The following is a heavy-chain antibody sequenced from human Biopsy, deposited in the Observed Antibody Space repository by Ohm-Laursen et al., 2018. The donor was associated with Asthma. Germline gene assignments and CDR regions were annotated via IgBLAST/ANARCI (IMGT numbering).Heavy chain of an antibody. CDR2: IYYSGST. V-gene: IGHV4-31*03. J-gene: IGHJ4*02. CDR1: YSSITSGGYY. Sequence: TLSLTCTVSYSSITSGGYYWTWIRQHPGKGLEWIGFIYYSGSTYYNPSLKSRVSISIDTSKNQFSLKLSSVTAADTAVYYCARAQDYYDSRGYYRSFDYWGQGTLVTVS. CDR3: ARAQDYYDSRGYYRSFDY. D-gene: IGHD3-22*01.